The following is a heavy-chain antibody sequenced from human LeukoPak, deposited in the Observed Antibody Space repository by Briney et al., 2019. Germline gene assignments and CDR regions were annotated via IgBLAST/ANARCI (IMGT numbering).Heavy chain of an antibody. CDR3: ALGEYAPTNWFDP. Sequence: GESLKISCKGAGDSFTSYCIGWGRQMPGKDLEWMGIIYPGDSDTRYSPSFQGQVTISADKSISTAYLQWSSLKASDTAMYYCALGEYAPTNWFDPWGQGTLVTVSS. D-gene: IGHD3-16*01. CDR2: IYPGDSDT. J-gene: IGHJ5*02. V-gene: IGHV5-51*01. CDR1: GDSFTSYC.